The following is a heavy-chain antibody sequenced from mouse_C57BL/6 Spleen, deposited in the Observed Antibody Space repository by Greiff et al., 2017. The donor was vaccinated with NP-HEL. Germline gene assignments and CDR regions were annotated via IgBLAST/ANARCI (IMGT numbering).Heavy chain of an antibody. V-gene: IGHV5-6*01. CDR2: LSSGGSYT. CDR3: ARQGDYYGSGYFDY. D-gene: IGHD1-1*01. CDR1: GFTFSSYG. J-gene: IGHJ2*01. Sequence: EVKLVESGGDLVKPGGSLKLSCAASGFTFSSYGMSWVRQTPDKRLEWVATLSSGGSYTYYPDSVKGRFTISRDNAKNTLYLQMSSLKSEDTAMYYCARQGDYYGSGYFDYWGQGTTLTVSS.